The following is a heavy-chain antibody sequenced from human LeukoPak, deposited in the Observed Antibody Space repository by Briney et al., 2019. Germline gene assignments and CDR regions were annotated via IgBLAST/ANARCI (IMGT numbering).Heavy chain of an antibody. V-gene: IGHV3-7*01. J-gene: IGHJ4*02. Sequence: GGSLRLSCAASGFTFSSYWMSWVRQAPGKGLEWVANIKQDGSEKYYVDSVKGRFTISRDNAKNSLYLQMNSLRAEDTAVYYCNTPGGSGYYPFDYWGQGTLVTVSS. CDR3: NTPGGSGYYPFDY. D-gene: IGHD3-22*01. CDR2: IKQDGSEK. CDR1: GFTFSSYW.